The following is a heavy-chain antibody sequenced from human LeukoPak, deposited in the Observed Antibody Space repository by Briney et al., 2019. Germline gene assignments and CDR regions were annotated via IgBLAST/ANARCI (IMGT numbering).Heavy chain of an antibody. Sequence: ASVKVSCKASGYTFTSYGINWVRQAPGQGLEWMGWIRVYNGNTNYAQKLQGRVTMTTDTSTSTAYMELRSLRSDDTAVYYCARGAPHDSYCGGDCYYYYYMDVWGKGTTVTVSS. V-gene: IGHV1-18*01. CDR3: ARGAPHDSYCGGDCYYYYYMDV. J-gene: IGHJ6*03. D-gene: IGHD2-21*02. CDR1: GYTFTSYG. CDR2: IRVYNGNT.